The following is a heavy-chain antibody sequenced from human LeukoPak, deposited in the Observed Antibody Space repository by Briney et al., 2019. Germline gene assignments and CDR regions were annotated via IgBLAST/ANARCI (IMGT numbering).Heavy chain of an antibody. CDR1: GLTFSSHW. J-gene: IGHJ4*02. CDR2: ITNDGSST. V-gene: IGHV3-74*01. CDR3: ARDQRGWELPYYFDY. D-gene: IGHD1-26*01. Sequence: GGSLRLSCAASGLTFSSHWMHWVRQAPGKGLVWVSRITNDGSSTTYADSVKGRFTISRDNAKNSLYLQMNSLRDEDTAVYYCARDQRGWELPYYFDYWGQGTLVTVSS.